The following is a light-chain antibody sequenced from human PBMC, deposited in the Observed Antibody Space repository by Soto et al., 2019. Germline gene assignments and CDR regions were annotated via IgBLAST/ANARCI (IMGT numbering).Light chain of an antibody. Sequence: QSVLTQPASVSGSPGQSITISCTGTSSDVGSYNLVSWYLQHPGKAPKLMIYEGSKRPSGVSNRFSGSKSGNTASLTISGLQAEDEADYYCCSYAGSSTPYVFGTGTKLTVL. CDR1: SSDVGSYNL. CDR2: EGS. CDR3: CSYAGSSTPYV. J-gene: IGLJ1*01. V-gene: IGLV2-23*01.